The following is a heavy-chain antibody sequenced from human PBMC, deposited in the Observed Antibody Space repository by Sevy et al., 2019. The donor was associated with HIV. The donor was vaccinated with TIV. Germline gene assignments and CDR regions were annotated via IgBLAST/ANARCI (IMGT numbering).Heavy chain of an antibody. D-gene: IGHD1-26*01. V-gene: IGHV4-59*08. J-gene: IGHJ4*02. CDR2: IYYNGHI. CDR3: AGENAWGRGYS. Sequence: SETLSLTCTVSCGAITSLYWNWIGQPPGKGLEWIANIYYNGHINYNPSLKSRVTLSLDTSKNQFSLRLSSVTAADTAMYYCAGENAWGRGYSWGQGTLVTVSS. CDR1: CGAITSLY.